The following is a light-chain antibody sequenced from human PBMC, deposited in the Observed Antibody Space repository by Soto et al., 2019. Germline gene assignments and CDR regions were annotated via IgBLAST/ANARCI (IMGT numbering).Light chain of an antibody. CDR3: CSYAGTSTPYV. CDR1: SSDVGSYNP. CDR2: EVS. V-gene: IGLV2-23*02. Sequence: QSVLTQPASVSGSPGQSITISCTGTSSDVGSYNPVSWYQQHPGKAPKLMVYEVSKRPSGVSNRFSGSKSGNTASLTISGLQAEDEADYYCCSYAGTSTPYVFGTGTKATV. J-gene: IGLJ1*01.